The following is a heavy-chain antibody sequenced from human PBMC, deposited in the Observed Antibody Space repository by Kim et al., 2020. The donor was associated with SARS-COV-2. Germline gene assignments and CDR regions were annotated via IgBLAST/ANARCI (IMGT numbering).Heavy chain of an antibody. CDR3: ARRFCTNGVCSLDY. Sequence: NPSLKSRVTISVDTSKNQFSLKPSSVTAADTAVYYCARRFCTNGVCSLDYWGQGTLVTVSS. D-gene: IGHD2-8*01. J-gene: IGHJ4*02. V-gene: IGHV4-59*01.